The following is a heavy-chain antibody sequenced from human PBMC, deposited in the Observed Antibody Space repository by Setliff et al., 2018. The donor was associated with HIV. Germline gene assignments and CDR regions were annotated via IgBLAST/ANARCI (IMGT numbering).Heavy chain of an antibody. CDR1: GFIVNNFE. D-gene: IGHD5-18*01. CDR2: ISYDGSNE. Sequence: PGGSLRLSCAASGFIVNNFEMNWVRQAPGKGLEWVTVISYDGSNESYADSVKGRFTISRDNSKNTLYLQMNSLRAEDTAVYYCARVAETRGYSYDYRLYYYGMDVWGQGTTVTVSS. CDR3: ARVAETRGYSYDYRLYYYGMDV. V-gene: IGHV3-30*04. J-gene: IGHJ6*02.